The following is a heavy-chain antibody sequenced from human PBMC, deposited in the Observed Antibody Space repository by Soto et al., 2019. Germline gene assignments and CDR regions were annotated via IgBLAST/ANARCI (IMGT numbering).Heavy chain of an antibody. CDR2: IHQDGNEK. CDR3: AGGNALDV. Sequence: GGSLRLSXAASRFTFSTYWMTWVRLTPGKGLEWVANIHQDGNEKYYMDSVKGRFTISRDNAKNSLYLQMTSLRAEDTAVYYCAGGNALDVWGQGTTVTVSS. CDR1: RFTFSTYW. V-gene: IGHV3-7*01. J-gene: IGHJ6*02.